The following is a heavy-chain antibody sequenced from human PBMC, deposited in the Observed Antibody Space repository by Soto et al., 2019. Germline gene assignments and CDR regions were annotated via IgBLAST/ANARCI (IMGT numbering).Heavy chain of an antibody. D-gene: IGHD6-19*01. CDR3: AKDWATPVAARFFDS. J-gene: IGHJ4*02. V-gene: IGHV3-9*01. CDR1: GFTFDDNA. Sequence: GGSLRLSCAVSGFTFDDNAMHWVRQAPAKGLGWVSGINWKSDIGYADSVKGRFTISRDNSKSTLYLQMNSLRPEDTAVYYCAKDWATPVAARFFDSWGQGTPVTVSS. CDR2: INWKSDI.